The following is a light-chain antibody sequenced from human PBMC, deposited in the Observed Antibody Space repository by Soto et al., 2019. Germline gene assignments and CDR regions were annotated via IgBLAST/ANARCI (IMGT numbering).Light chain of an antibody. CDR1: QSVLYSSNNRNY. CDR3: QQYYSPPPAYS. Sequence: DIVMTQSPDSLAVSLGERATINCKSSQSVLYSSNNRNYLAWYQQKPGQAPKLLIYWASTRESGVPDRFSGSGSVTDFTLTISSLQAEDVAVYYCQQYYSPPPAYSFGQGTKLEIK. CDR2: WAS. J-gene: IGKJ2*01. V-gene: IGKV4-1*01.